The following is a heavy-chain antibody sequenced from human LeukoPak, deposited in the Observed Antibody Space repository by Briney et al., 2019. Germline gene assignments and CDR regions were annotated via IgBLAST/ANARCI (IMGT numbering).Heavy chain of an antibody. CDR3: ATTPDGGTQGDY. CDR1: GYTPTELS. V-gene: IGHV1-24*01. Sequence: ASVKVSCKVSGYTPTELSMHWVRQAPGKGLEWMGGFDPEDGETIYAQKFQGRVTMTEDTSTDTAYMELSSLRSEDTAVYYRATTPDGGTQGDYWGQGTLVTVSS. CDR2: FDPEDGET. J-gene: IGHJ4*02. D-gene: IGHD1-14*01.